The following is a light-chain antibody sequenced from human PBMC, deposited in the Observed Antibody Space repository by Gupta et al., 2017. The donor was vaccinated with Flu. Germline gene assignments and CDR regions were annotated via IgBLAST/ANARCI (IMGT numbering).Light chain of an antibody. Sequence: HSVLTQPPSVSGAPGQTVTIPCTGSSSNLGAGYDVHGYQQLPGTAPKLLIYGNTNRPSGVPDRFSGSKSGTSASLAITGLQAEDEADYYCQSFDSSLSGCVFGGGTKLTVL. J-gene: IGLJ3*02. CDR3: QSFDSSLSGCV. CDR2: GNT. V-gene: IGLV1-40*01. CDR1: SSNLGAGYD.